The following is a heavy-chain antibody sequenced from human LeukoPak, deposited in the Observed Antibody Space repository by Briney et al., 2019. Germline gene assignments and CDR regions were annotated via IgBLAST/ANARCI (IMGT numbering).Heavy chain of an antibody. Sequence: EASVKVSCKASGYTFTGYYMHWVRQAPGQGLEWMGWINPNSGGTNYAQKFQGRDTMTRDTSISTAYMELSRLRSDDTAVYYCARGEHDYGDHDFDYWGQGTLVTVSS. CDR2: INPNSGGT. D-gene: IGHD4-17*01. V-gene: IGHV1-2*02. CDR3: ARGEHDYGDHDFDY. J-gene: IGHJ4*02. CDR1: GYTFTGYY.